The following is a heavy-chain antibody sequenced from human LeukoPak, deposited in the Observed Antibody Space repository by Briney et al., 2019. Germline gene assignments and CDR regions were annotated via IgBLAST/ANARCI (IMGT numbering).Heavy chain of an antibody. J-gene: IGHJ3*02. Sequence: GESLKISCKASGYTFTNYWIGWVRQLPGKGLEWMGIIYPGDSETKYSPSFQGQVTISADKSINTAYLRWGSLKASDSAMYYCARWETNFGGHREAFDIWGQGTVVSVSS. D-gene: IGHD2-21*01. CDR1: GYTFTNYW. V-gene: IGHV5-51*01. CDR3: ARWETNFGGHREAFDI. CDR2: IYPGDSET.